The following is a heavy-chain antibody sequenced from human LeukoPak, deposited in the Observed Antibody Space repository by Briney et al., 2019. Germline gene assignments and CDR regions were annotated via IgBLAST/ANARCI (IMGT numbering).Heavy chain of an antibody. CDR1: GGSFSGYY. CDR3: ARGWGQLLFGGGYNWFDP. CDR2: INHSGST. D-gene: IGHD2-2*01. J-gene: IGHJ5*02. Sequence: SETLSLTCAVYGGSFSGYYWSWIRQPPGKGLEWIGEINHSGSTNYNPSLKSRVTISVDTSKNQFSLKLSSVTAADTAVYYCARGWGQLLFGGGYNWFDPWGQGTLVTVSS. V-gene: IGHV4-34*01.